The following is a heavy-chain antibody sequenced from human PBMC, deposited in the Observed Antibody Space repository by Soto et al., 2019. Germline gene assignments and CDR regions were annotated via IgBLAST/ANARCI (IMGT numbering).Heavy chain of an antibody. CDR3: ARANPVYAVV. CDR1: GGSISSGGYS. Sequence: QLQLQESGSGLVKPSQTLSLTCAVSGGSISSGGYSWSWIRQPPGKGLEWIGYIYHSGSTYYNPSLESRVTISVARSKTQVSLKLSSVTAADTAVYYCARANPVYAVVWGQGTLVTVSS. V-gene: IGHV4-30-2*01. D-gene: IGHD2-2*01. CDR2: IYHSGST. J-gene: IGHJ4*02.